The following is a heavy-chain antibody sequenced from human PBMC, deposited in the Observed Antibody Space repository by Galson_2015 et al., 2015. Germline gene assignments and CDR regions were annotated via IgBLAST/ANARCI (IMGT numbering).Heavy chain of an antibody. V-gene: IGHV3-30*04. CDR1: GFAFRSYA. J-gene: IGHJ4*02. CDR3: ARAQLWGGYTYYHESGSYRSGFDY. CDR2: ISYDGSKK. D-gene: IGHD3-10*01. Sequence: SLRLSCAASGFAFRSYALHWVRQAPGKGLEWVAVISYDGSKKYYADSVKGRFTISRDNAKNTLYLQTNSLRAEDTAVYYCARAQLWGGYTYYHESGSYRSGFDYWGQGTLVTVSS.